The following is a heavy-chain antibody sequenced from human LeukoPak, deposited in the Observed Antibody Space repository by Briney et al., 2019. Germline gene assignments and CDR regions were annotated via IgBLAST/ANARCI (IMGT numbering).Heavy chain of an antibody. J-gene: IGHJ4*02. Sequence: PGGSLRLSCVVSGFTVSNNHMSWVRQAPGKGLEWVSSISSSSSYIYYADSVKGRFTISRDNAKNSLYLQMNSLRAEDTAVYYCASQRDVVVPAASDYWGQGTLVTVSS. V-gene: IGHV3-21*01. CDR3: ASQRDVVVPAASDY. CDR2: ISSSSSYI. CDR1: GFTVSNNH. D-gene: IGHD2-2*01.